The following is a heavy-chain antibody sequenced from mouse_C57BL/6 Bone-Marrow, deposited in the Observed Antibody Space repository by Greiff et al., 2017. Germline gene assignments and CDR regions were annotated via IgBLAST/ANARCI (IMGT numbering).Heavy chain of an antibody. D-gene: IGHD1-1*01. Sequence: EVMLVESGGGLVKPGGSLKLSCAASGFTFSSYTMSWVRQTPEKRLQWVAAISGGGGNTYYPDSVKGRFTISRDNDKNILYLPMSSLWSGDTSLYYCSRQVTTVLATKYFDVWGTGTTVTVSS. CDR2: ISGGGGNT. CDR3: SRQVTTVLATKYFDV. CDR1: GFTFSSYT. J-gene: IGHJ1*03. V-gene: IGHV5-9*01.